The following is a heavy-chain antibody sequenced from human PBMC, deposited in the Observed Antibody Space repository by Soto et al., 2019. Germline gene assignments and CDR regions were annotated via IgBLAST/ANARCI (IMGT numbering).Heavy chain of an antibody. V-gene: IGHV4-59*01. CDR2: IYYSGST. CDR3: ARSGIAAAGTPYYFDY. J-gene: IGHJ4*02. CDR1: GGSISSYY. D-gene: IGHD6-13*01. Sequence: SETLSLTCTVSGGSISSYYWSWIRQPPGKGLEWIGYIYYSGSTNYNPSLKSRVTISVDTSKNQFSLKLSSVTAADTAVYYCARSGIAAAGTPYYFDYWGQGTLVTVSS.